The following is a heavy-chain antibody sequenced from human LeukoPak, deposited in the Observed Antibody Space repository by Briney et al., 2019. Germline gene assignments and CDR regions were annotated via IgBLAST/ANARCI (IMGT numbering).Heavy chain of an antibody. D-gene: IGHD4-17*01. Sequence: SETLSLTCAVYGGSFSGYYWSWIRQPAGKGLEWIGRIYTSGSTNYNPSLKSRVTMSVDTSKNQFSLKLSSVTAADTAVYYCARAGEYGDLDYWGQGTLVTVSS. V-gene: IGHV4-59*10. CDR1: GGSFSGYY. CDR2: IYTSGST. J-gene: IGHJ4*02. CDR3: ARAGEYGDLDY.